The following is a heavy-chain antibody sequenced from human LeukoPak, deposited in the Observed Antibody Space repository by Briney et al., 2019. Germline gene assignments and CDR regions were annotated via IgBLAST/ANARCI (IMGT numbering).Heavy chain of an antibody. CDR2: ISYDGSNK. J-gene: IGHJ4*02. D-gene: IGHD2-15*01. CDR1: GFTFSSYA. Sequence: GGSLRLSCAASGFTFSSYAMHWVRQAPGKGLEWVAVISYDGSNKYYTDSVKGRFTISRDNSKNTLYLQMNSLRAEDTAVYYCAREVGVDIVVVVTSPAFDYWGQGTLVTVSS. CDR3: AREVGVDIVVVVTSPAFDY. V-gene: IGHV3-30*04.